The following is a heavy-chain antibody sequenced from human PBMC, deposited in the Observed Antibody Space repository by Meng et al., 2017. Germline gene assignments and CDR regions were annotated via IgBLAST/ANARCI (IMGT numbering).Heavy chain of an antibody. CDR2: ISYDGSNK. D-gene: IGHD3-9*01. CDR1: GFTFSSYA. V-gene: IGHV3-30*04. J-gene: IGHJ4*02. Sequence: GESLKISCAASGFTFSSYAMHWVRQAPGKGLEWVAVISYDGSNKYYADSVKGRFTISRDNSKNTLYLQMNSLRAGDTAVYYCARDGVLRYFDWLFPRQYDVAYYFDYWGQGTLVTVSS. CDR3: ARDGVLRYFDWLFPRQYDVAYYFDY.